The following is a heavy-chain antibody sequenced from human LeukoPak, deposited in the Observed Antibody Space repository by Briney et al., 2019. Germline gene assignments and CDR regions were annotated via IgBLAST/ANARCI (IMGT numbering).Heavy chain of an antibody. CDR1: TGSLSTYY. CDR3: ARHGGSLDYFDS. CDR2: IYHVGTT. Sequence: RSQTLSPTCSVSTGSLSTYYCGWIRQSPGKGLEWVGYIYHVGTTSYNPSPKRRVTISVDSPKNQFFLRLTSLTAADTALYYCARHGGSLDYFDSWGPGSLVIVSS. D-gene: IGHD2-15*01. J-gene: IGHJ4*02. V-gene: IGHV4-59*08.